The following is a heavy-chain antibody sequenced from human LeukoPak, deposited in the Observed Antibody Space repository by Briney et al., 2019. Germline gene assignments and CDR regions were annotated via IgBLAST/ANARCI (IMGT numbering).Heavy chain of an antibody. J-gene: IGHJ3*02. CDR1: GYIFTGYY. Sequence: GASVKVSCTTSGYIFTGYYMHWVRQVPGQGLEWMGWINPNSGGTNYAQKFQGWVTMTRDTSISTAYMELSRLRSDDTAVYYCARSGGSGSYSTAFDIWGQGTMVTVSS. V-gene: IGHV1-2*04. CDR2: INPNSGGT. CDR3: ARSGGSGSYSTAFDI. D-gene: IGHD1-26*01.